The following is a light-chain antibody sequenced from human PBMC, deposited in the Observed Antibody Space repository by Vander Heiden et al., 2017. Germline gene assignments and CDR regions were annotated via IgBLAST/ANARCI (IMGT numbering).Light chain of an antibody. J-gene: IGKJ1*01. V-gene: IGKV3-15*01. CDR2: GAS. Sequence: EIGMTQSPATLSVSPGERATLSCRASQSVSSNLAWYQQKPGQAPRLLIYGASTRATGIPARFSGSGPGTEFTLTISSLQSEDFAVYYCQQYNNWPGTFGQGTKVEIK. CDR1: QSVSSN. CDR3: QQYNNWPGT.